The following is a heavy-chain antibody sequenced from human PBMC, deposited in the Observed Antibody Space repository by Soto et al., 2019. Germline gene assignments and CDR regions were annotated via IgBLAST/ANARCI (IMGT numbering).Heavy chain of an antibody. CDR3: TRGLRDAWEASDY. CDR2: FDPEDGEA. CDR1: GYTLTELS. D-gene: IGHD1-26*01. Sequence: GASVKVSCKVSGYTLTELSIQWVRQAPGKGLEWMGGFDPEDGEAIYAQKFQVRVTVTEDTSRDTAYMELSSLTSEDTAVYYCTRGLRDAWEASDYWGQGTVVTVSS. J-gene: IGHJ4*02. V-gene: IGHV1-24*01.